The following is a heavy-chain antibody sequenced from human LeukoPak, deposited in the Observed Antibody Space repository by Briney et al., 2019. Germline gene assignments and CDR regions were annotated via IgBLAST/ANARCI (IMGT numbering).Heavy chain of an antibody. CDR3: ARGTSYSSGPIDY. CDR1: GCSISDYY. CDR2: IYNSGST. Sequence: KASETLSLTCTVSGCSISDYYWSWIRQPPGKELEWIGYIYNSGSTNYNPSLKSRVTISVDTSKNQFSLKVSSVNAADTAVYYCARGTSYSSGPIDYWGQGTLVTVSS. J-gene: IGHJ4*02. D-gene: IGHD6-19*01. V-gene: IGHV4-59*01.